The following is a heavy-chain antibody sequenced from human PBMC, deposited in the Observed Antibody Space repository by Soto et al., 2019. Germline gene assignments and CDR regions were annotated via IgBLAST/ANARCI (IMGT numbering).Heavy chain of an antibody. CDR1: GFTFSSYA. CDR2: ISGSGGST. J-gene: IGHJ4*02. Sequence: EVQLLESGGGLVQPGGSLRLSCAASGFTFSSYAMSWVRQAPGKGLEWVSAISGSGGSTYYADSVKGRFTISRDNSKNTLYLQMNSLRAEDTAVYYCAKDWVDDYGDYGASVGYWGQGTLVTVSS. V-gene: IGHV3-23*01. CDR3: AKDWVDDYGDYGASVGY. D-gene: IGHD4-17*01.